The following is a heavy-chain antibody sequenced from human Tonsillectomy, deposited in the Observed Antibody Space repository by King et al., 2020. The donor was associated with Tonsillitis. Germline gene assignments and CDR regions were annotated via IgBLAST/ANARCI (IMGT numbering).Heavy chain of an antibody. CDR3: ARGDAYALFS. V-gene: IGHV3-74*01. Sequence: VQLVESGGGLVQPGGSLRLSCAVSGFTFSSYWMHWVRQAPGKGLVWVSRISSDGGSPTDADSVKGRFSISRDNTKNTLFLQVNSLRAEDTAFYYCARGDAYALFSWGQGTLVTVSS. CDR1: GFTFSSYW. D-gene: IGHD3-16*01. J-gene: IGHJ4*02. CDR2: ISSDGGSP.